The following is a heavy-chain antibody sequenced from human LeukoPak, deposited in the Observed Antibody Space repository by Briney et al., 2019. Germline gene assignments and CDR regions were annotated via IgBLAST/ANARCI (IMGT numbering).Heavy chain of an antibody. V-gene: IGHV4-38-2*02. CDR1: GYSISSGYY. Sequence: SETLSLTCTVSGYSISSGYYWGWIRQPPGKGLEWIGSIYHSGSTYYNPSLKSRVTISVDTSKNQFSLKLSSVTAADTAVYYCARQETPVYYYGSGSYGYFDYWGQGTLVTVSS. CDR2: IYHSGST. J-gene: IGHJ4*02. D-gene: IGHD3-10*01. CDR3: ARQETPVYYYGSGSYGYFDY.